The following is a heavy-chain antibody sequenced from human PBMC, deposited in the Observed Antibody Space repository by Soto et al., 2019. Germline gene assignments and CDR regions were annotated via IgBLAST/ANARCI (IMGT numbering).Heavy chain of an antibody. V-gene: IGHV4-59*01. J-gene: IGHJ5*02. CDR2: IYYSGST. Sequence: PSETLSLTCTVSGGSISSYYWSWIRQPPGKGLEWIGYIYYSGSTNYNPSLKSRVTISVDTSKNQFSLKLSSVTAADTAVYYCASIRYSSGWAPLLNNWFDPWGQGTLVTVSS. CDR1: GGSISSYY. D-gene: IGHD6-19*01. CDR3: ASIRYSSGWAPLLNNWFDP.